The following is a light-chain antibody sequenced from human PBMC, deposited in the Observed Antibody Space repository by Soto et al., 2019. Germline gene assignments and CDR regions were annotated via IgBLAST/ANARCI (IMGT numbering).Light chain of an antibody. Sequence: QSVLTQPPSVSAAPGQTITISCSGSSSNIGINDVSWFQHLPGTAPKLLMYDNNKRPSGIPDRFSGSKSGTSATLGITGLQTGDEADYYCGTWDSSLSVYVFGTGTKVTVL. CDR3: GTWDSSLSVYV. J-gene: IGLJ1*01. V-gene: IGLV1-51*01. CDR2: DNN. CDR1: SSNIGIND.